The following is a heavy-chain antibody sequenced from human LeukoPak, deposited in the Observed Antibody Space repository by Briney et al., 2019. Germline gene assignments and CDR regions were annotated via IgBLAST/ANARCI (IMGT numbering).Heavy chain of an antibody. CDR1: GDSIRSYY. CDR3: ARWYGISSAYSGFHYYGMDV. J-gene: IGHJ6*02. CDR2: IYYGGST. V-gene: IGHV4-59*01. Sequence: SETLSLTCTVSGDSIRSYYWSWIRQPSGQGLELIGYIYYGGSTNYNPSLKIRFSISVDTSDKQFSLKPSSATAADTAVYYCARWYGISSAYSGFHYYGMDVWGQGTTVTVSS. D-gene: IGHD3-22*01.